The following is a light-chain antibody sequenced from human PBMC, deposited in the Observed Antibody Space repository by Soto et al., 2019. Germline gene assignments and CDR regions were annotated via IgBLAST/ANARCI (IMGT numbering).Light chain of an antibody. CDR3: QQYNNWPPDRT. Sequence: EIVMTQSPATLSVSPGERATLSCRASQSVGSNLAWYQQKPGQAPRLLIYGASTRATGIPARFSGSGSGTEFTLTISSLQSEDLAIYFCQQYNNWPPDRTFGQGTKVEIE. V-gene: IGKV3-15*01. CDR2: GAS. J-gene: IGKJ1*01. CDR1: QSVGSN.